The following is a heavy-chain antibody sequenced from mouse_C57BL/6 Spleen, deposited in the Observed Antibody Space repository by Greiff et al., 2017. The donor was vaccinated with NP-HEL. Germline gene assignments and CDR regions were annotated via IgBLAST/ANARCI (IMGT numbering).Heavy chain of an antibody. Sequence: VQVVESGPGLVQPSQSLSITCTVSGFSLTSYGVHWVRQSPGKGLEWLGVIWSGGSTTYNAAFISRLSISKDNSKSQVFFKMNSLQADDTAIYYCARMDYDYDRYFDVWGTGTTVTVSS. J-gene: IGHJ1*03. CDR1: GFSLTSYG. CDR3: ARMDYDYDRYFDV. D-gene: IGHD2-4*01. V-gene: IGHV2-2*01. CDR2: IWSGGST.